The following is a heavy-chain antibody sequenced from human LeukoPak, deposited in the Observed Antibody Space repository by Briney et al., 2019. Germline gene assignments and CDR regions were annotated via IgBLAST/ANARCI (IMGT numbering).Heavy chain of an antibody. D-gene: IGHD3-22*01. J-gene: IGHJ4*02. Sequence: SVKVSCKASGGTFSSYAISWVRQAPGQGLEWMGGIIPIFGTANHAQKFQGRVTMTEDTSTDTAYMELSSLRSEDTAVYYCARLDGADYYDSSGYQYYFDYWGQETLVTVSS. CDR3: ARLDGADYYDSSGYQYYFDY. CDR2: IIPIFGTA. CDR1: GGTFSSYA. V-gene: IGHV1-69*06.